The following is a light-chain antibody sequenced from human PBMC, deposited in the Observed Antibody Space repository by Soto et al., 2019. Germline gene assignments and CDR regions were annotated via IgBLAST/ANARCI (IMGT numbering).Light chain of an antibody. CDR3: QQYGASPPT. CDR2: GAS. CDR1: QSISNNF. V-gene: IGKV3-20*01. Sequence: EIVLTQSPGTLSLSPGESAALSCRASQSISNNFLAWYQRKPGQAPRLLIYGASYRATDIPYRFSGSGSGTDFTLTITRLEPDDLAVYYCQQYGASPPTFGQGTKVEVK. J-gene: IGKJ1*01.